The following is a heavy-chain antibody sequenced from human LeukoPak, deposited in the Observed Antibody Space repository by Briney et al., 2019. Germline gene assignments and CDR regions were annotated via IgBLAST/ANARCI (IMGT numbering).Heavy chain of an antibody. J-gene: IGHJ4*02. CDR2: ISSSSSTK. V-gene: IGHV3-48*04. CDR1: GFTFSTYS. Sequence: GSLRLSCAASGFTFSTYSMNWVRQAPQKGLEWVSYISSSSSTKYYADSVKGRFTISRDNAKNSLYLQMNSLRAEDTAVYYCARDGYCSGGSCYSAVDYWGQGTLVTVSS. CDR3: ARDGYCSGGSCYSAVDY. D-gene: IGHD2-15*01.